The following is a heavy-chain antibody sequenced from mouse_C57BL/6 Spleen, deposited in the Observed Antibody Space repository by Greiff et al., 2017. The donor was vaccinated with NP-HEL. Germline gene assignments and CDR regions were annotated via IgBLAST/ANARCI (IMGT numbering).Heavy chain of an antibody. CDR1: GYTFTDYE. CDR2: IDPETGGT. V-gene: IGHV1-15*01. J-gene: IGHJ3*01. CDR3: TRDYGSSWFAY. D-gene: IGHD1-1*01. Sequence: VQVVESGAELVRPGASVTLSCKASGYTFTDYEMHWVKQTPVHGLEWIGAIDPETGGTAYNQKFKGKAILTADKSSSTAYMELRSLTSEDSAVYYCTRDYGSSWFAYWGQGTLVTVSA.